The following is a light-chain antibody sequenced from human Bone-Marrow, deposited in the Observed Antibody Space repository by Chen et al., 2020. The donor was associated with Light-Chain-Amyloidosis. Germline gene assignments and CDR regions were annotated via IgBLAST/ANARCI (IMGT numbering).Light chain of an antibody. V-gene: IGKV3-20*01. CDR1: QTISSNY. CDR2: GSS. J-gene: IGKJ4*01. CDR3: QQYGTSPLT. Sequence: EIELTQSPGTLTLSPGEGANHSCRASQTISSNYLTWYQQKFGQAPRLLIYGSSSRATGIPDRFTGSGSGTDFTLTINRLEPEDFAMYYCQQYGTSPLTFGGGTKVEIK.